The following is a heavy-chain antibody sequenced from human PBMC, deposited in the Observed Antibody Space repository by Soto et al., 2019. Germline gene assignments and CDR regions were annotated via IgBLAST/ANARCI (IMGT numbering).Heavy chain of an antibody. D-gene: IGHD4-17*01. J-gene: IGHJ6*03. Sequence: QVQLVQSGAEVKKPGSSVKVSCKASGGTFSSYTISWVRQAPGQGLEWMGRIIPILGIANYAQKFQGRVTITADKSTSTAYMELSSLRSEDTAVYYCARADYGDRNYYYYYYMDVWGKGTTVTVSS. CDR2: IIPILGIA. CDR3: ARADYGDRNYYYYYYMDV. V-gene: IGHV1-69*02. CDR1: GGTFSSYT.